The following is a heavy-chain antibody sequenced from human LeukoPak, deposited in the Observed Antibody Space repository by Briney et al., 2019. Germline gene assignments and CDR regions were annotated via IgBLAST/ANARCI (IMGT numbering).Heavy chain of an antibody. CDR3: ATATQPRGYFLH. CDR2: ISVNNGGT. D-gene: IGHD2-2*01. CDR1: GYSFTTYS. Sequence: ASVKVSCKASGYSFTTYSLAWVRQAPGQSLEWMGWISVNNGGTNYAQSFQDRVTLTRDTSTNTAYLELRSLRSDDTAIIYCATATQPRGYFLHWGQGTLVTVSS. V-gene: IGHV1-18*01. J-gene: IGHJ1*01.